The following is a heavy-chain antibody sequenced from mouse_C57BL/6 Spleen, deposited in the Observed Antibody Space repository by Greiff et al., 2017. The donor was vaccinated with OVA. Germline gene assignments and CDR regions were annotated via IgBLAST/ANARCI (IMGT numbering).Heavy chain of an antibody. CDR3: ASRWLLSPFDD. D-gene: IGHD2-3*01. Sequence: EVQLQQSGPELVKPGASVKISCKASGYTFTDYYMNWVKQSHGKSLEWIGDINPNNGGTRYNQKFKGKATLTVDKSSSTAYMELRSLTSEDSAVYYCASRWLLSPFDDWGQGTTLTVSS. V-gene: IGHV1-26*01. CDR1: GYTFTDYY. CDR2: INPNNGGT. J-gene: IGHJ2*01.